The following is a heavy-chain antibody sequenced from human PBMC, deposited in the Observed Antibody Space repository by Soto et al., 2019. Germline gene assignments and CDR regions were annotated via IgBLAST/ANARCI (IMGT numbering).Heavy chain of an antibody. CDR3: ARGDSPYVWFNEF. D-gene: IGHD3-16*01. V-gene: IGHV1-69*01. CDR1: GGLFSSYA. CDR2: IIPVFGTP. J-gene: IGHJ4*02. Sequence: QEQLVQSGAEVKKPGSSVKVSCKDSGGLFSSYAISWVRQAPGQGLEWMGGIIPVFGTPYYAQKFQGRVTITADESTNTAYMELSRLRSEDTAMYYCARGDSPYVWFNEFWVRGSLVTVSS.